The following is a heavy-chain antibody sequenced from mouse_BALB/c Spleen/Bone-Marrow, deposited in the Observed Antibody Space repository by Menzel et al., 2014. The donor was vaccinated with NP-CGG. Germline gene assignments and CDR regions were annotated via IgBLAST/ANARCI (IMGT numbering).Heavy chain of an antibody. D-gene: IGHD1-1*01. CDR3: ARSTWSYYNGMDY. Sequence: EVKVVESGGGLVQPGGSRKLSCAASGFTFSNFGIHWVRQAPEKGLEWVAYISGVSSTIYYADTVKGRFTISRDNPKNTLFLQMTSLRSEDTAMYYCARSTWSYYNGMDYWGQGTSVTVSS. V-gene: IGHV5-17*02. J-gene: IGHJ4*01. CDR2: ISGVSSTI. CDR1: GFTFSNFG.